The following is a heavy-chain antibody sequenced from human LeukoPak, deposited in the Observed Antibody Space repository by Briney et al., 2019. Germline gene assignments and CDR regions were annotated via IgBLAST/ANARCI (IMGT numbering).Heavy chain of an antibody. CDR2: IKEDGSEK. D-gene: IGHD3-10*01. Sequence: GSLRLSCAASGFIFSSYWMTWVRQAPGKGLEWVANIKEDGSEKHHVDSVKGRFTISRDNTKKSLYLQMNSLRVEDTAVYYCGRAGTLWFGESRIDDWGQGTLVTVSS. V-gene: IGHV3-7*03. CDR1: GFIFSSYW. J-gene: IGHJ4*02. CDR3: GRAGTLWFGESRIDD.